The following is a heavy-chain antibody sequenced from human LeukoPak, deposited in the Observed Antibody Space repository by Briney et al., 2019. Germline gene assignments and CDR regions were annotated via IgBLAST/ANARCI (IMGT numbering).Heavy chain of an antibody. CDR3: ARPPGYCSGGNCYNTDY. D-gene: IGHD2-15*01. CDR1: GSTCSDYY. V-gene: IGHV3-11*06. CDR2: ISSSSSYT. Sequence: PGGSLRPSCVVSGSTCSDYYMSWIRQAPGKGLEWVSYISSSSSYTNYADSVKGRFTISRDNAKNSLYLQMNSLKTEDTAVYYCARPPGYCSGGNCYNTDYWGQGTLVTVSS. J-gene: IGHJ4*02.